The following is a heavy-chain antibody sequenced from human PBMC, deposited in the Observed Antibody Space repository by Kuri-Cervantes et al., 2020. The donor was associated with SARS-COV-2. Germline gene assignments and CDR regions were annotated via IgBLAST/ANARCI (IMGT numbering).Heavy chain of an antibody. CDR2: IDTSGST. J-gene: IGHJ4*02. CDR1: GGSISSSY. D-gene: IGHD4-11*01. Sequence: GSLRLSCTVSGGSISSSYWNWIRQPARKGLEWIGHIDTSGSTNYNPSLKSRVTMSIDTSKNQFSLNLSSVTAADTAVYYCASTMTTVTYPSWYLDYWGQGTLVTVSS. V-gene: IGHV4-4*07. CDR3: ASTMTTVTYPSWYLDY.